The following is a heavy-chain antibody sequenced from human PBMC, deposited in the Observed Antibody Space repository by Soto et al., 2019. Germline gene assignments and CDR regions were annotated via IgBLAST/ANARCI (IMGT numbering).Heavy chain of an antibody. V-gene: IGHV1-18*01. D-gene: IGHD5-18*01. Sequence: VQLVQSGAEVKKPGASVKVSCKASGYTFTNYVISWLRQAPGQGLEWMGWIRPYNGNTNYAQNLQGRATMTTDTSTGTAYMELRSLRSDDTAVYYCPRESTEMVKWFDPWGQGTLVAVSS. CDR1: GYTFTNYV. CDR3: PRESTEMVKWFDP. CDR2: IRPYNGNT. J-gene: IGHJ5*02.